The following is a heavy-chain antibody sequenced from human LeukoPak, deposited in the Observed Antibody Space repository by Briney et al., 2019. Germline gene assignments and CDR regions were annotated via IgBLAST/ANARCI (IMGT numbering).Heavy chain of an antibody. CDR3: AKSNFGMVSPFDY. CDR2: ISYDGSDK. D-gene: IGHD4/OR15-4a*01. CDR1: GFTFNNYG. V-gene: IGHV3-30*18. J-gene: IGHJ4*02. Sequence: PGRSLRLSCAASGFTFNNYGMHWVRQAPGKGLEWVALISYDGSDKYYTDSVKGRFTISRDNSKNTLYLQMSSLRPEDTAMYSCAKSNFGMVSPFDYWGQGTLVTVSS.